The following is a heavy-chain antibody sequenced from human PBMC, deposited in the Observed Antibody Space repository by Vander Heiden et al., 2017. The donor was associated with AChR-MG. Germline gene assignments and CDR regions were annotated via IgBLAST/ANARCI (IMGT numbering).Heavy chain of an antibody. Sequence: EVQLVESGGGLVRPGGSLRLSCAASGFTFTSYGQSWVRQAPGKGLEWVSYISSSSKTIYYANSVKGRFTISRDNAKNSLYLQMNSLTDEDTALYYCAREYGTSDATTFDHWGQGTLVAVSS. J-gene: IGHJ4*02. CDR3: AREYGTSDATTFDH. D-gene: IGHD3-10*01. V-gene: IGHV3-48*02. CDR2: ISSSSKTI. CDR1: GFTFTSYG.